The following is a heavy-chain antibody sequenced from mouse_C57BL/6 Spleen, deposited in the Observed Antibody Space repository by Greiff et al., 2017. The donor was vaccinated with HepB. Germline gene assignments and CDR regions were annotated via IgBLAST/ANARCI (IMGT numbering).Heavy chain of an antibody. D-gene: IGHD2-3*01. CDR2: ISYDGSN. J-gene: IGHJ4*01. Sequence: EVQLQQSGPGLVKPSQSLSLTCSVTGYSITSGYYWNWIRQFPGNKLEWMGYISYDGSNNYNPSLKNRISITRDTSKNQFFLKLNSVTTEDTATYYCASKDGYYDYAMDYWGQGTSVTVSS. CDR1: GYSITSGYY. CDR3: ASKDGYYDYAMDY. V-gene: IGHV3-6*01.